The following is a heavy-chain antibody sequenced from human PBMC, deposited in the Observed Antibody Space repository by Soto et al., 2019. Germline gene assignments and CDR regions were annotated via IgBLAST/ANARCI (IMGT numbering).Heavy chain of an antibody. V-gene: IGHV1-69*13. CDR3: ARDSGSYYYYYYGMDV. Sequence: SVKVSCKASGGTFSSYAISWVRQAPGQGLEWMGGIIPIFGTANYAQKFQGRVTITADESTSTAYMELSSLRSEDTAVYYCARDSGSYYYYYYGMDVWGQGTTVTVSS. CDR1: GGTFSSYA. D-gene: IGHD1-26*01. CDR2: IIPIFGTA. J-gene: IGHJ6*02.